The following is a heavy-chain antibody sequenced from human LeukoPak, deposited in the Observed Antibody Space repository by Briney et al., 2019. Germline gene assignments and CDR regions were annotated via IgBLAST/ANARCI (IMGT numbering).Heavy chain of an antibody. V-gene: IGHV1-18*01. J-gene: IGHJ5*02. CDR1: GYTFTSYG. D-gene: IGHD6-13*01. Sequence: ASVKVSCKASGYTFTSYGISWVRQAPGQGLEWMGWISAYNGNTNYAQKLQGRVTMTTDTSTSTAYMELRSLRSDDTAVYYCARGPPAAGRGTNWFDPWGQGTLVTVSS. CDR2: ISAYNGNT. CDR3: ARGPPAAGRGTNWFDP.